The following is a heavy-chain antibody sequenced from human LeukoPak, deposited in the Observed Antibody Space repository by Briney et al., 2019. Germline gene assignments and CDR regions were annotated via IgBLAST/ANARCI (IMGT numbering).Heavy chain of an antibody. CDR3: ARDLGIAAAGTGELYYYYYMDV. CDR2: IYTSGRP. J-gene: IGHJ6*03. D-gene: IGHD6-13*01. CDR1: GGSISSGSYY. V-gene: IGHV4-61*02. Sequence: SQTLSLTCTVSGGSISSGSYYWSWIRQPAGKGLELIGRIYTSGRPHYNPSLKSRVTISVDTSKNQFSLKLSSVTAADTAVYYCARDLGIAAAGTGELYYYYYMDVWGKGTTVTVSS.